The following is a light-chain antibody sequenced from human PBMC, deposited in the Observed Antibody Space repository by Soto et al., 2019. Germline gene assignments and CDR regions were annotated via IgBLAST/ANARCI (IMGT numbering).Light chain of an antibody. CDR2: DAS. V-gene: IGKV3-11*01. CDR3: QQRTKWPPP. J-gene: IGKJ1*01. Sequence: EIVLTQSPATLSLSPGERATLSCRASQSVSTYLAWYQQKPGQAPRLLIYDASNRATGIPARFSGSGSGTDFTLAISSLEPEDFAVYYCQQRTKWPPPFGQRTKVEVK. CDR1: QSVSTY.